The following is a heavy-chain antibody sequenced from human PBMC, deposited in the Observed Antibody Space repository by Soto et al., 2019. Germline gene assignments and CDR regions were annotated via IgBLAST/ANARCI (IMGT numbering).Heavy chain of an antibody. Sequence: QERLVQSGAEVRKPGSSVKVSCKVTGGTSTRYAINWVRQAPGQGLEWMGGIVPMFGTSKYAQKFQGRVTITADTSTNIAYMALRSLRSEDTAVYYCNSGSEYDFWSGYLWGQGTLVSVSS. CDR1: GGTSTRYA. CDR2: IVPMFGTS. V-gene: IGHV1-69*06. D-gene: IGHD3-3*01. J-gene: IGHJ4*02. CDR3: NSGSEYDFWSGYL.